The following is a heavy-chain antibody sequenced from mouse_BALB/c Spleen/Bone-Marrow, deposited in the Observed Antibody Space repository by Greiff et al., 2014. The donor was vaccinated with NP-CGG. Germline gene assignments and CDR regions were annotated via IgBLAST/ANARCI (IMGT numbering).Heavy chain of an antibody. V-gene: IGHV2-9*02. CDR3: ARDESGSCGDY. Sequence: VHLVESGPGLVAPSQSLSITCTVSGFSLTSYGVHWVRQPPGKGLEWLGVIWAGGSTDYNSALVSRLSISKDNSKSQVFLKMNSLQTDDTAMYYCARDESGSCGDYWGQGTSVTVSS. D-gene: IGHD1-1*02. CDR1: GFSLTSYG. CDR2: IWAGGST. J-gene: IGHJ4*01.